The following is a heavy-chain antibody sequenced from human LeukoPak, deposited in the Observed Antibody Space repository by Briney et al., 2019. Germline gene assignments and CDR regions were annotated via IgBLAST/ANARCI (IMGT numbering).Heavy chain of an antibody. CDR3: ARGGSGSYYPFDY. CDR2: TYYSGST. J-gene: IGHJ4*02. CDR1: GGSISSYY. Sequence: PSETLSLTCTVSGGSISSYYWSWIRQPPGKGLEWIGYTYYSGSTNYNPSLKSRVTISVDTSKNQFSLKLSSVTAADTAVYYCARGGSGSYYPFDYWGQGTLVTVSS. D-gene: IGHD1-26*01. V-gene: IGHV4-59*01.